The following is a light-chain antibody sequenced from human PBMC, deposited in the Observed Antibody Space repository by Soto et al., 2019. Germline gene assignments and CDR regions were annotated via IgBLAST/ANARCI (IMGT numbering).Light chain of an antibody. CDR3: QSYDSSLSGSVV. CDR2: GNS. J-gene: IGLJ2*01. V-gene: IGLV1-40*01. Sequence: QSALTQPPSVSGAPGQRVTISCTGSSSNIGAGYDVHWYQQLPGTAPKLLIYGNSNRPSGVPDRFSGSKSGTSASLAITGLQAEDEADYYSQSYDSSLSGSVVFGGGTKVTVL. CDR1: SSNIGAGYD.